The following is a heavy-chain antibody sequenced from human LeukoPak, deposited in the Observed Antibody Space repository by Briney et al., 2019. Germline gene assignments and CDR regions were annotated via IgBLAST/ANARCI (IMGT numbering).Heavy chain of an antibody. CDR3: ARAEVFDY. Sequence: PGGSLRLSCAASGFTFSSYAMSWVRQAPGKGLEWVSAISGSGGSTYYADSVKGRFTISRDNAKNSLHLHMNSLTAEDTAVYYCARAEVFDYWGQGTLVTVSS. V-gene: IGHV3-23*01. J-gene: IGHJ4*02. CDR2: ISGSGGST. CDR1: GFTFSSYA.